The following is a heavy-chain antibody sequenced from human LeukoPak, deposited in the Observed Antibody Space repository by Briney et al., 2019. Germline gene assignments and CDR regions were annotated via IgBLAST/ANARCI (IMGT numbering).Heavy chain of an antibody. Sequence: ASVKVSCKASGYTFTNYYMHWVRPAPGQGLEWMGIINPNDGSTSYAQKFQGRVSMTRDTPTGTVHMELSSLSSEDTAVYYCARQEYCSGGSCYTWFDPWGQGTLVTVSS. CDR1: GYTFTNYY. CDR2: INPNDGST. D-gene: IGHD2-15*01. V-gene: IGHV1-46*01. CDR3: ARQEYCSGGSCYTWFDP. J-gene: IGHJ5*02.